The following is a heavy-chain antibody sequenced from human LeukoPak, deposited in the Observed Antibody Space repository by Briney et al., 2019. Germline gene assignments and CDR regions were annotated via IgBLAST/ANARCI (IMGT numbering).Heavy chain of an antibody. V-gene: IGHV4-4*07. Sequence: RASETLSLTCTVSGGSISSYYWSWIRQPAGKGLEWIGRIYTSGSTNYNPSLKSRVTMSVDTSKNQFSLKLSSVTAADTAVYYCARDNKPSYSNGQWDYFDYWGQGTLVTVSS. CDR1: GGSISSYY. CDR3: ARDNKPSYSNGQWDYFDY. J-gene: IGHJ4*02. CDR2: IYTSGST. D-gene: IGHD6-19*01.